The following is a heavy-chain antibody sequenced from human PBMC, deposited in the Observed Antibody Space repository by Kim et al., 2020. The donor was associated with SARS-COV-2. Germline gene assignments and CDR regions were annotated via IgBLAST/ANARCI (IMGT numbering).Heavy chain of an antibody. V-gene: IGHV1-2*06. CDR3: ARGGIVATIRPIPKQYCSGGSCYTQDAFDI. Sequence: ASVKVSCKASGYTFTGYYMHWVRQAPGQGLEWMGRINPNSGGTNYAQKFQGRVTMTRDTSISTAYMELSRLRSDDTAVYYCARGGIVATIRPIPKQYCSGGSCYTQDAFDIWGQGTMVTVSS. J-gene: IGHJ3*02. CDR2: INPNSGGT. D-gene: IGHD2-15*01. CDR1: GYTFTGYY.